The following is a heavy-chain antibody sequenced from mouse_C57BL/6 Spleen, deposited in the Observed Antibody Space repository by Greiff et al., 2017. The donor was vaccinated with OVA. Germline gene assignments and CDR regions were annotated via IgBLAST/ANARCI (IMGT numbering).Heavy chain of an antibody. V-gene: IGHV7-3*01. J-gene: IGHJ2*01. CDR3: ARLASDFYYFDY. CDR2: IRNKANGYTT. CDR1: GFTFTDYY. D-gene: IGHD3-1*01. Sequence: EVKLMESGGGLVQPGGSLSLSCAASGFTFTDYYMSWVRQPPGKALEWLGFIRNKANGYTTEYSASVKGRFTISRDNSQSILYLQMNALRAEDSATYYCARLASDFYYFDYWGQGTTLTVSS.